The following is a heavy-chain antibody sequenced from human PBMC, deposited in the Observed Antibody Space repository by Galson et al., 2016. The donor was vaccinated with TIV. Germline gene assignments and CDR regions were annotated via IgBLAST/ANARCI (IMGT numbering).Heavy chain of an antibody. V-gene: IGHV4-39*01. J-gene: IGHJ3*02. Sequence: ETLSLTCTVSGGSINSDLYYWAWIRQPPGKGLEWIATIYYTGSTYYNPSLKSRVSISMDTPKNQFSLKLSSVTAADTAVYYCARRTHYDSSGYPDAFDIWGQGTMVPVSS. CDR2: IYYTGST. CDR1: GGSINSDLYY. D-gene: IGHD3-22*01. CDR3: ARRTHYDSSGYPDAFDI.